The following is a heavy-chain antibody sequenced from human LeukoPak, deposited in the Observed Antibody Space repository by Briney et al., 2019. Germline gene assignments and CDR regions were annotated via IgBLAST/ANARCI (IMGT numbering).Heavy chain of an antibody. Sequence: GASVKVSCKVSGYTLTELSMHWVRQAPGKGLEWMGGFDPEDGETIYAQKFQGRVTMTEDTSTDTAYMELSSLRSEDTAVYYCSRVPTPVLLWFGDQGSSGFDPWGQGTLVTVSS. V-gene: IGHV1-24*01. CDR2: FDPEDGET. CDR1: GYTLTELS. CDR3: SRVPTPVLLWFGDQGSSGFDP. J-gene: IGHJ5*02. D-gene: IGHD3-10*01.